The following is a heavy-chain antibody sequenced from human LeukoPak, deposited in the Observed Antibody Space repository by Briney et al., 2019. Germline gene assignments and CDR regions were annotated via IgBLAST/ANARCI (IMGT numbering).Heavy chain of an antibody. J-gene: IGHJ5*02. CDR2: IYHSGTT. CDR1: GYSITSSSW. CDR3: ARVGYSRNNWFDP. V-gene: IGHV4-28*03. D-gene: IGHD6-13*01. Sequence: SDTLSLTCAVSGYSITSSSWWGWIRQPPGKGLEWIGYIYHSGTTYYNPSLQSRVTMSVDTSKNQFSLKLSSVTAADTAVYYCARVGYSRNNWFDPWGQGTLVTVSS.